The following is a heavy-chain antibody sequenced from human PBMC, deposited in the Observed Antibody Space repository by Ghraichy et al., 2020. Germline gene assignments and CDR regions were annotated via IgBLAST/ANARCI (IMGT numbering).Heavy chain of an antibody. CDR3: VRVNRYCSSTSCYTFRGIHSSSWLLYFDY. V-gene: IGHV4-34*01. D-gene: IGHD2-2*02. Sequence: SETLSLTCAVYGGSFSGYYWSWIRQPPGKGLEWIGEINHSGSTNYNPSLKSRVTISVDTSKNQFSLKLSSVTAADTAVYYCVRVNRYCSSTSCYTFRGIHSSSWLLYFDYWGQGTLVTVSS. CDR1: GGSFSGYY. CDR2: INHSGST. J-gene: IGHJ4*02.